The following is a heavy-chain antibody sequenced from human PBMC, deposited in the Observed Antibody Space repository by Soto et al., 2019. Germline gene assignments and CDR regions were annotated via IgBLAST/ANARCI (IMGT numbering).Heavy chain of an antibody. CDR1: GGSINSSSYY. J-gene: IGHJ6*02. D-gene: IGHD6-13*01. CDR3: ARDDAAAPPNYYYGMDV. CDR2: IYYSGSN. V-gene: IGHV4-39*02. Sequence: SETLSLTCTVSGGSINSSSYYWGWIRQPPRKGLEWIGSIYYSGSNYYKPSLKSRVTISVDTSKNQFSLKLSSVTAADTAVYYCARDDAAAPPNYYYGMDVRGQGTTVTVSS.